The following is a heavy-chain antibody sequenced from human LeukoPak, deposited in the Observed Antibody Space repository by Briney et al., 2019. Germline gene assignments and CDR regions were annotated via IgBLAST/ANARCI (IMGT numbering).Heavy chain of an antibody. CDR1: GFTFSSYW. Sequence: PGGSLRLSCAASGFTFSSYWMSWVRQAPGKGLEWVANIKQDGSEKYYVDSVKGRFTISRDNAKNSLYLQMNSLRAEDTAVYYCARDSRHDYYYYMDVWGKGTTVTVSS. CDR2: IKQDGSEK. J-gene: IGHJ6*03. CDR3: ARDSRHDYYYYMDV. V-gene: IGHV3-7*01.